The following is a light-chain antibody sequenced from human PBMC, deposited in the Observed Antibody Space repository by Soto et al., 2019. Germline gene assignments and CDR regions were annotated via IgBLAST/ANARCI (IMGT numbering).Light chain of an antibody. CDR2: DAS. CDR1: QSISSSS. CDR3: QKRSNWPPIT. J-gene: IGKJ5*01. Sequence: EIVLAQSAGILSLSPGERASLSCGASQSISSSSLAWYQQKPGQAPRLLIYDASNRATGIPDRFSGSGSGTDFTLTISSLEPADFAVYYCQKRSNWPPITVGQGTRLEIK. V-gene: IGKV3D-20*02.